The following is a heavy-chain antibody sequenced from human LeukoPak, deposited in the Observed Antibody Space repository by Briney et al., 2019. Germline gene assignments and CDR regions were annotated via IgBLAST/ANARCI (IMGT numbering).Heavy chain of an antibody. CDR2: IIPIFGTA. J-gene: IGHJ3*02. Sequence: ASVKVSCKASGYTFTDQYLHWVRQAPGQGLEWMGGIIPIFGTANYAQRFQGRVTITTDESTSTAYMELSSLRSEDTAVYYCARARTRYYDFWSGYPADDAFDIWGQGTMVTVSS. V-gene: IGHV1-69*05. CDR1: GYTFTDQY. CDR3: ARARTRYYDFWSGYPADDAFDI. D-gene: IGHD3-3*01.